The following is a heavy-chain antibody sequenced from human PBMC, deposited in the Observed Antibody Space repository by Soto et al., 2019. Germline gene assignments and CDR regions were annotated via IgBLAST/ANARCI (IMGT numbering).Heavy chain of an antibody. Sequence: PSETLSLTCTVSGGSISSYYWSWIRQPPGKGLEWIGYIYYSGSTNYNPSLKSRVTISVDTSKNQFSLKLSSVTAADTAVYYCARSAMVRGVITPINWSDPWGQGTLVTVSS. CDR3: ARSAMVRGVITPINWSDP. D-gene: IGHD3-10*01. CDR2: IYYSGST. J-gene: IGHJ5*02. V-gene: IGHV4-59*08. CDR1: GGSISSYY.